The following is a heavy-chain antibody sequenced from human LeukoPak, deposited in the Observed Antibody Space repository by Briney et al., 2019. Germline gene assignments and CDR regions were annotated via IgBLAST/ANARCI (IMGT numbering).Heavy chain of an antibody. D-gene: IGHD4-23*01. J-gene: IGHJ6*02. V-gene: IGHV3-48*04. CDR3: AREVETTVVTVYGMDV. Sequence: GGSLRLSCAASGFTFSSYSMSWVRQAPGKGLEWVSYISSSSSTIYYADSVKGRFTISRDNAKNSLYLQMNSLRAEDTAVYYCAREVETTVVTVYGMDVWGQGTTVTVSS. CDR2: ISSSSSTI. CDR1: GFTFSSYS.